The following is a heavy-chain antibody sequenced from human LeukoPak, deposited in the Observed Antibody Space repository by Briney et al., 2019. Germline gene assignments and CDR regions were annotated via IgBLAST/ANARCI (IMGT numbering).Heavy chain of an antibody. CDR2: IIPIFGIA. CDR3: ARSSRTTDDAFDI. CDR1: GGTFSSYA. V-gene: IGHV1-69*04. Sequence: SVKVSCKASGGTFSSYAISWVRQAPGQGLEWMGRIIPIFGIANYAQKFQGRVTITADKSTGTAYMELSSLRSEDTAVYYCARSSRTTDDAFDIWGQGTMVTVSS. D-gene: IGHD1-1*01. J-gene: IGHJ3*02.